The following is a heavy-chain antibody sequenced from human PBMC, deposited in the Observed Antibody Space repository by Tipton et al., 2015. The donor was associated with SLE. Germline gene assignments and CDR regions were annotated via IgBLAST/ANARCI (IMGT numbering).Heavy chain of an antibody. CDR3: ARNGRNYYDSIGPDAFDI. J-gene: IGHJ3*02. D-gene: IGHD3-22*01. CDR2: ISAHNGNT. V-gene: IGHV1-18*04. CDR1: GYTFTNYG. Sequence: QVQLVQSGAEVKKPGASVKVSCKASGYTFTNYGISWVRQAPGQGLEWMGWISAHNGNTNYAQKLQGRVTMTTDTSTSTAYMELRSLRSDDTAVYYCARNGRNYYDSIGPDAFDIWGQGTMVTVSS.